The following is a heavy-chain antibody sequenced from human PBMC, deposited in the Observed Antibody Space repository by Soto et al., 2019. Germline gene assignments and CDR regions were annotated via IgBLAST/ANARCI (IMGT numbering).Heavy chain of an antibody. CDR2: IYYSGST. V-gene: IGHV4-59*01. CDR3: ARDYYDSSGYSFLSP. J-gene: IGHJ5*02. CDR1: GGSISSYY. Sequence: SETLSLTCTVSGGSISSYYWSWIRQPPGKGLEWIGYIYYSGSTNYNPSLKSRVTISVDTSKNQFSLKLSSVTAADTAVYYCARDYYDSSGYSFLSPWGQGTLVTVSS. D-gene: IGHD3-22*01.